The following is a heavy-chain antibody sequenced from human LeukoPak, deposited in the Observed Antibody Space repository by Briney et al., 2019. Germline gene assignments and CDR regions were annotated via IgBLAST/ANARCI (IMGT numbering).Heavy chain of an antibody. Sequence: PGGSLRLSCAASGFTFDDYGMSWVRQAPGKGLEWVAVISYDGSNKYYADSVKGRFTISRDNSKNTLYLQMNSLRAEDTAVYYCANGYYGSGSSDYWGQGTLVTVSS. J-gene: IGHJ4*02. CDR3: ANGYYGSGSSDY. V-gene: IGHV3-30*18. D-gene: IGHD3-10*01. CDR2: ISYDGSNK. CDR1: GFTFDDYG.